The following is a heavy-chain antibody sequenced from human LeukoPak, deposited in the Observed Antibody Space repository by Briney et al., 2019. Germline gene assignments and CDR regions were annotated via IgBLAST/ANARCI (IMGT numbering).Heavy chain of an antibody. CDR2: ISSRGDVI. CDR3: AAEVSPKVFDY. CDR1: GFKFSDYY. J-gene: IGHJ4*02. Sequence: NPGGSLRLSCASSGFKFSDYYMSWIRQVPGKGLEWISYISSRGDVIYSVDSVKGRFTISRDNAKSLLYLQMNSLRADDTAVYFCAAEVSPKVFDYRGQGTLVTVSS. V-gene: IGHV3-11*01.